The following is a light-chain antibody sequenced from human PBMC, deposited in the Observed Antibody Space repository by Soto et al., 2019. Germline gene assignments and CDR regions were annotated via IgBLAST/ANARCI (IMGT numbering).Light chain of an antibody. CDR2: EVS. J-gene: IGLJ1*01. V-gene: IGLV2-14*01. CDR3: SSYRSSSTLEV. Sequence: QSALTQPASVSGSPGQSITISCTGTSSDVGGYNYVSWYQHHPGKAPKLMIYEVSNRPSGVSNRFSGYKSGNTASLTISGLQAEDEADYYCSSYRSSSTLEVFGTGTKLTVL. CDR1: SSDVGGYNY.